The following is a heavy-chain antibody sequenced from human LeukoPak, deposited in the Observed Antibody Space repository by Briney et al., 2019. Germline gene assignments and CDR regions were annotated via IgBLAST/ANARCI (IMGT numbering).Heavy chain of an antibody. D-gene: IGHD3-10*01. J-gene: IGHJ4*02. Sequence: ASVKVSCKASGFTFTNYGISWVRRAPGQGLEWMGWISAYNGDTNYAQRLQGRVTMTTDTSTSTAYMELRSLRSDDTAVYYRARDMVRGVKGYWGQGTLVTVSS. V-gene: IGHV1-18*01. CDR2: ISAYNGDT. CDR1: GFTFTNYG. CDR3: ARDMVRGVKGY.